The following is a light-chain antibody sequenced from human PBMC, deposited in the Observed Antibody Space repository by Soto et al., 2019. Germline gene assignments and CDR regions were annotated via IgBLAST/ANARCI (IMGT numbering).Light chain of an antibody. CDR3: QQYYTASRA. Sequence: DIVMTQSPDSLAVSLGERATINCKSSQSVLYSSNNKNYLAWYQQKAGQPPKLLISWASTRESGVPDRFSGSGFGTDFTLSISRLEAEDVAVYYCQQYYTASRAFGQGTKVEIK. CDR1: QSVLYSSNNKNY. V-gene: IGKV4-1*01. J-gene: IGKJ1*01. CDR2: WAS.